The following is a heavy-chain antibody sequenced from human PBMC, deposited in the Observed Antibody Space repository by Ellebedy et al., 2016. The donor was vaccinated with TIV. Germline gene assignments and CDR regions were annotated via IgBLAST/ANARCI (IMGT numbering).Heavy chain of an antibody. J-gene: IGHJ4*02. V-gene: IGHV4-59*01. CDR1: GGSINSDY. CDR2: IYYNGNP. D-gene: IGHD1-26*01. CDR3: ARDVPAIVGAGGFDY. Sequence: MPSETLSLTCTVSGGSINSDYWSWIRQPPGMGLAWIGYIYYNGNPSYNPSLKSRVTMSLDTSKKQFSLKLSSVTAADTATYYCARDVPAIVGAGGFDYWGQGILVTVSS.